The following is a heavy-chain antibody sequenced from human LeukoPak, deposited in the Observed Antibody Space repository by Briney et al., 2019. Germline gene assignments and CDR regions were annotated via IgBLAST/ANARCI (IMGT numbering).Heavy chain of an antibody. CDR1: GGSISSSSYY. CDR2: IYYSGST. Sequence: PSETLSLTCTVSGGSISSSSYYWGWIRQPPGKGLEWIGSIYYSGSTYYNPSLKSRVTISVDTSKNQFSLKLSSVTAADTAVYYCARERSWKDIDPWGQGTLVTVSS. V-gene: IGHV4-39*07. CDR3: ARERSWKDIDP. J-gene: IGHJ5*02. D-gene: IGHD1-1*01.